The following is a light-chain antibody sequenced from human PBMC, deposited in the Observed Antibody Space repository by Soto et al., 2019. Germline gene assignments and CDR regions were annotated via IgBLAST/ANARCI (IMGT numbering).Light chain of an antibody. CDR3: CSYAGSHTWA. CDR2: DVS. V-gene: IGLV2-11*01. CDR1: SSDVGAYNY. Sequence: QSALTQPRSVSGSPGQSVTMSCTGTSSDVGAYNYVSWYQQYPGKAPKLMISDVSKWPSGVPDRFSGSKSGNTASLTISGLQAEDEADYHCCSYAGSHTWAFGGGTKLTVL. J-gene: IGLJ3*02.